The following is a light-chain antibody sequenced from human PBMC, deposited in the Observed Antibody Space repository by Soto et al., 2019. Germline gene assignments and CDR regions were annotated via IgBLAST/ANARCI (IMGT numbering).Light chain of an antibody. CDR1: SSDVGGYNL. V-gene: IGLV2-23*01. CDR2: EGS. Sequence: QSALTQPASVSGSPGQSITISCTGTSSDVGGYNLVSWYQQHPGKAPKLMIYEGSKRPSGVSNRFAGSKSGNTASLTISGLQADDEAEYYCCSYAGSSTLYVFGTGTKVTVL. CDR3: CSYAGSSTLYV. J-gene: IGLJ1*01.